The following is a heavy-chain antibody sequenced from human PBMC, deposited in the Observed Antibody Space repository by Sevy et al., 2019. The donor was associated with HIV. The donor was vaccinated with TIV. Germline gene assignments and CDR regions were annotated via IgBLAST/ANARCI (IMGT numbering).Heavy chain of an antibody. J-gene: IGHJ5*02. CDR2: MNPNIGNT. Sequence: ASVKVSCKASGYTFTSYDIHWVRQATGQGLEWMGSMNPNIGNTDFPQKFQGRVTMTRDTSISTAYMELSSLRSEDTAVYYCAREGTIFALDLFDPWGQGTLVTVS. CDR3: AREGTIFALDLFDP. D-gene: IGHD3-3*01. V-gene: IGHV1-8*01. CDR1: GYTFTSYD.